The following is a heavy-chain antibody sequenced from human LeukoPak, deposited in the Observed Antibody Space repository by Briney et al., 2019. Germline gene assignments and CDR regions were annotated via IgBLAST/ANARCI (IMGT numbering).Heavy chain of an antibody. Sequence: SETLSLTCAVYGGSSSGYYWSWIRQPPGKGLEWIGEINHSGSTNYNPSLKSRVTISVDTSKNQFSLKLSSVTAADTAVYYCARRSVIVVVTHNWFDPWGQGTLVTVSS. CDR3: ARRSVIVVVTHNWFDP. CDR1: GGSSSGYY. CDR2: INHSGST. V-gene: IGHV4-34*01. J-gene: IGHJ5*02. D-gene: IGHD3-22*01.